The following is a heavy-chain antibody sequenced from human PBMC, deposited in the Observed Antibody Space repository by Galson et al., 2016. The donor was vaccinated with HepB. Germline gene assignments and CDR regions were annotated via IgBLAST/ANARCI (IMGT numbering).Heavy chain of an antibody. CDR1: GYTFSSNG. CDR3: ASVSVSGGGMDV. Sequence: SVKVSCKASGYTFSSNGINWVRQATGQGLEWMGWMNPNSGNTGYVQKFQGRVTMTRNPSISTAYMELSSLRSDDTAVYYCASVSVSGGGMDVWGQGTTVTVSS. D-gene: IGHD3-16*01. CDR2: MNPNSGNT. V-gene: IGHV1-8*01. J-gene: IGHJ6*02.